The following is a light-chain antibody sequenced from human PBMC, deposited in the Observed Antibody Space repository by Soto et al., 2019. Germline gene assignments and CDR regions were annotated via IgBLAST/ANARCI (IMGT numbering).Light chain of an antibody. CDR1: SSDVGAYNY. J-gene: IGLJ2*01. V-gene: IGLV2-14*03. CDR2: DVS. Sequence: QAVVTQPASVSGSPGQSITISCSGTSSDVGAYNYVSWYQHHPGKAPKLMIYDVSNRPSGVSNRFSGSKSGNTASLTISGLQAEDEADYYCNSFTTSSTLVFGGGTQLTVL. CDR3: NSFTTSSTLV.